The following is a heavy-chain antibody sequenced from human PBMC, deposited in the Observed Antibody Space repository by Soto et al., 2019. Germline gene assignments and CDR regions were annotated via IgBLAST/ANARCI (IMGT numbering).Heavy chain of an antibody. Sequence: GGSLRLSCAASGFTFSSYSMNWVRQAPGKGLEWVSSISGSSSYIYYADSVKGRFTISRHNSKNTLYLQMNSLRAEDTAVYYCARATYDSSGYYDAFDIRGQGTMVTV. CDR3: ARATYDSSGYYDAFDI. CDR2: ISGSSSYI. CDR1: GFTFSSYS. V-gene: IGHV3-21*04. J-gene: IGHJ3*02. D-gene: IGHD3-22*01.